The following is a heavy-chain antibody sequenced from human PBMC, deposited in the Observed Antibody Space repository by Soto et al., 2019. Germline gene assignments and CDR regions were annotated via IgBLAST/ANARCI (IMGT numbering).Heavy chain of an antibody. V-gene: IGHV3-66*01. CDR1: GFTVGNNY. D-gene: IGHD2-8*01. CDR2: MHSGGGT. Sequence: EVQLVESGGGLVQPGGSLRLSCVASGFTVGNNYMTWVRQAPGKGLEWVSNMHSGGGTYYTDSVKGRFTISRDSSTNTLYLQMDNVRAEDTAVYYCARDPGVNWAWGKGTTVTVSS. CDR3: ARDPGVNWA. J-gene: IGHJ6*04.